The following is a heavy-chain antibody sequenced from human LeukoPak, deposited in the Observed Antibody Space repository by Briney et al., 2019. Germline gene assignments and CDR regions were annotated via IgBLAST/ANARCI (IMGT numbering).Heavy chain of an antibody. J-gene: IGHJ5*02. CDR1: GFTFSSYG. CDR2: IRYDGSNK. CDR3: AKGGYYDFWSGYSNWFDP. V-gene: IGHV3-30*02. Sequence: PGGSLRLSCAASGFTFSSYGMHWVRQAPGKGLEWVAFIRYDGSNKYYADSVKGRFTISRDNSKNTLYLQMNSLRAEDTAVYYCAKGGYYDFWSGYSNWFDPWGQRTLVTVSS. D-gene: IGHD3-3*01.